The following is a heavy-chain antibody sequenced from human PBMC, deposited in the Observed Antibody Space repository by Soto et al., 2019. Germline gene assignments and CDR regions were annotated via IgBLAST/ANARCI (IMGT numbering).Heavy chain of an antibody. J-gene: IGHJ6*02. CDR3: ARGYGLGSYYMPYYYYNMDV. Sequence: GGSLRLSCAASGFTFSDYYMSWIRQAPGKGLEWVSYISSSSGYSNYADSVKGRFTISRDNAKNSLYLQMNSLRAEDTAVYYCARGYGLGSYYMPYYYYNMDVWGQGTTVTVSS. CDR2: ISSSSGYS. V-gene: IGHV3-11*06. CDR1: GFTFSDYY. D-gene: IGHD3-10*01.